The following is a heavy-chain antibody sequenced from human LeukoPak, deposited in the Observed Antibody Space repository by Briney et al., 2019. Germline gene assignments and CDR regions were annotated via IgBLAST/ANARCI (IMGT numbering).Heavy chain of an antibody. CDR1: RFTFSSYA. CDR3: AKTGSSSWGYFDY. D-gene: IGHD6-13*01. Sequence: GGSLRLSCAASRFTFSSYAMSWVRQAPGKGLEWVSAISGSGGSTYYADSVKGRFTISRDNSKKTLYLQMNSLRAEDTAVYYCAKTGSSSWGYFDYWGQGTLVTVSS. J-gene: IGHJ4*02. CDR2: ISGSGGST. V-gene: IGHV3-23*01.